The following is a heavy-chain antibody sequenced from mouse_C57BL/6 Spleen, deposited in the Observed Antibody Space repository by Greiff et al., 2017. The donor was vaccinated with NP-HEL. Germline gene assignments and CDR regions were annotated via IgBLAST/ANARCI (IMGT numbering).Heavy chain of an antibody. Sequence: QVQLQQPGAELVMPGASVKLSCKASGYTFTSYWMHWVKQRPGQGLEWIGEIDPSDSYTNYNQKFKGKSTLTVDKSSSTAYMQLSSLTSDDSAVYYCARREGSSQFYWYFDVWGTGTTVTVSS. CDR1: GYTFTSYW. D-gene: IGHD1-1*01. V-gene: IGHV1-69*01. CDR3: ARREGSSQFYWYFDV. J-gene: IGHJ1*03. CDR2: IDPSDSYT.